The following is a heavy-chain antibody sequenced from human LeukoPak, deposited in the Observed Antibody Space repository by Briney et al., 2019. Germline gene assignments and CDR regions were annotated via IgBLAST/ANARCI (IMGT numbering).Heavy chain of an antibody. CDR1: GFTFSDYY. CDR2: ISSSGSTL. Sequence: GGSLRLSCAASGFTFSDYYMSWIRQAPGKGLEWVSYISSSGSTLYYADSVKGRITISRDNAKNSLYLQMNSLRAEDTAVYYCARGDYYGSGTYYHDAFDIWGQGTMVTVSS. V-gene: IGHV3-11*01. D-gene: IGHD3-10*01. J-gene: IGHJ3*02. CDR3: ARGDYYGSGTYYHDAFDI.